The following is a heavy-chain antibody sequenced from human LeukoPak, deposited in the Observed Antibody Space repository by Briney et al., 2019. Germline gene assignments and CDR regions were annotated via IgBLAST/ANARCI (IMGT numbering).Heavy chain of an antibody. Sequence: PGGSLRLSCAASGFTFSSYWMIWVRQAPGKGLEWVANINQDASEIYYMGSVEGRFTISRDNAKNSLFLQMNSLRAEDTAVYYCASSSYSSSSSWGQGTLVTVSS. D-gene: IGHD6-6*01. CDR3: ASSSYSSSSS. CDR1: GFTFSSYW. J-gene: IGHJ5*02. V-gene: IGHV3-7*01. CDR2: INQDASEI.